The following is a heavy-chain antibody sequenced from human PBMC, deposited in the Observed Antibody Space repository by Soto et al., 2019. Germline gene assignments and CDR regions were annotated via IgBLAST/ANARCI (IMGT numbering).Heavy chain of an antibody. CDR1: GFTVSSDS. CDR3: ARHYSAMGV. Sequence: EVQLVETGGDLIQPGGSLRLSCAASGFTVSSDSMTWVRQAPGKGLEWISIIYSDNNTDYADSVKGRFSISRDTSKNILYLQMNSLRAEDTAEYYCARHYSAMGVWGQGTTVPVSS. CDR2: IYSDNNT. V-gene: IGHV3-53*02. J-gene: IGHJ6*02.